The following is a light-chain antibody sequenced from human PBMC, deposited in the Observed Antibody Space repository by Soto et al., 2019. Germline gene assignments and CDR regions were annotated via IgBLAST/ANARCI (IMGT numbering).Light chain of an antibody. CDR1: QSVNSRY. CDR2: GAS. V-gene: IGKV3-20*01. CDR3: QQYGSSPWT. Sequence: IVIARFPTTLALSPWARASLPWRASQSVNSRYLAWYQQKPGQAPRLLIYGASSRATGIPDRVSGSGSGTDFTLTITRPEPEDFAVYYCQQYGSSPWTFGQGTKVDIK. J-gene: IGKJ1*01.